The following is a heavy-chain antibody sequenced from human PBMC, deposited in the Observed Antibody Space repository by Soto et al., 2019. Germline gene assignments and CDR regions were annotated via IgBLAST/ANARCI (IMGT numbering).Heavy chain of an antibody. CDR3: ARGVGSVFGVGP. V-gene: IGHV1-8*01. CDR1: GYTFTTYD. CDR2: MNPNSGNT. Sequence: ASVKVSCKASGYTFTTYDIHGVRQATGQGLEWMGWMNPNSGNTGYAEKFQGRVTMTRNTAISTAYMELSSLLSEDTAVYYCARGVGSVFGVGPWGQGTLVTVSS. D-gene: IGHD3-3*01. J-gene: IGHJ5*02.